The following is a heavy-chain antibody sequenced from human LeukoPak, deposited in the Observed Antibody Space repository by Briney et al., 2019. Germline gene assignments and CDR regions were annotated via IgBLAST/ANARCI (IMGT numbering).Heavy chain of an antibody. CDR3: TTDTRIVGATGFDY. CDR1: GFTFSNAW. CDR2: IKSKTDGGTT. J-gene: IGHJ4*02. Sequence: GGSLRLSCAASGFTFSNAWMSWVRQAPGKGPEWVGRIKSKTDGGTTDYAAPVKGRFSISRDDSKKTLYLQMNSLKTEDTAVYYCTTDTRIVGATGFDYWGQGTLVTVSS. V-gene: IGHV3-15*01. D-gene: IGHD1-26*01.